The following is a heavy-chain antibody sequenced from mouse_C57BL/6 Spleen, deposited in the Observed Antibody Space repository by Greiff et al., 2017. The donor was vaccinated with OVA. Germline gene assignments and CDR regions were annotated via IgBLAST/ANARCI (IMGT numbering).Heavy chain of an antibody. Sequence: QVQLQQSGPGLVAPSQSLSITCTVSGFSLTSYGVHWVRQPPGKGLEWLVVIWSDGSTTYNSALKSRLSLSKDNSKGQVFLKMNRLQTEDTAVYYCARHRTGTNWYFDVWGTGTTVTVSS. J-gene: IGHJ1*03. CDR2: IWSDGST. V-gene: IGHV2-6-1*01. CDR1: GFSLTSYG. D-gene: IGHD4-1*01. CDR3: ARHRTGTNWYFDV.